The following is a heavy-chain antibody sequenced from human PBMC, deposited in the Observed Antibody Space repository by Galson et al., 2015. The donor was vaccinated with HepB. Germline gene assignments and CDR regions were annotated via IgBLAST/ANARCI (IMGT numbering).Heavy chain of an antibody. Sequence: SLRLSCAASGFTFSSYAKHWVRQAPGKGLEWVAVISYDGSNKYYADSVKGRFTISRDNSKNTLYLQMNSLRAEDTAVYYCARVFLSYYYGSAPFDYWGQGTLVTVSS. J-gene: IGHJ4*02. CDR1: GFTFSSYA. CDR3: ARVFLSYYYGSAPFDY. CDR2: ISYDGSNK. V-gene: IGHV3-30-3*01. D-gene: IGHD3-10*01.